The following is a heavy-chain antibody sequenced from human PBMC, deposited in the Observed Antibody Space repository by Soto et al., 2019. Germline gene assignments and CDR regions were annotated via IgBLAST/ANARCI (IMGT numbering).Heavy chain of an antibody. CDR3: ARDRGYWSGGGSLGGYFDY. CDR2: INWNGGST. Sequence: EVQLVESGGGVARPGGSLRLSCAASGFNGDDFGMRWVRQSPGKGLEWVSGINWNGGSTGYADSVKGRVTISRDNAKNSLYLQMNSLRAEDTALCYCARDRGYWSGGGSLGGYFDYWGQGTQVIVSS. J-gene: IGHJ4*02. V-gene: IGHV3-20*04. D-gene: IGHD2-15*01. CDR1: GFNGDDFG.